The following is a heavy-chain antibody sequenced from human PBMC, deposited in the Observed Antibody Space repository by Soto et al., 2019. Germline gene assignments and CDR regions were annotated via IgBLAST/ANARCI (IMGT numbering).Heavy chain of an antibody. CDR3: ARVYGSYYYYGMDV. Sequence: QVQLQQWGAGLLKPSETLSLTCAVYGGSFSGYYWSWIRQPPGKGLEWIGEINHSGSTNYNPSLKSRVTISVDTSKNQFSLKLSSVTAADTAVYYCARVYGSYYYYGMDVWGQGTTVIVSS. J-gene: IGHJ6*02. V-gene: IGHV4-34*01. CDR1: GGSFSGYY. CDR2: INHSGST. D-gene: IGHD4-17*01.